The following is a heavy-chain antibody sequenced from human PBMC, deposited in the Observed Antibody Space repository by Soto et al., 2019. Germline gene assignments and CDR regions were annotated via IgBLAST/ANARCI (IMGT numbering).Heavy chain of an antibody. V-gene: IGHV3-23*01. D-gene: IGHD3-10*01. CDR3: ARVIIYTYGRQYYYNGMNV. CDR2: ISASGGST. CDR1: RSTFNSYA. Sequence: EVQLLESGGGLVQPGGSLRLSCTASRSTFNSYAMRWVRQAPGKGREWVSSISASGGSTYYTASVKGRFTISRDNSKSTLYLQMNSLRAEDPAVYYCARVIIYTYGRQYYYNGMNVWGQGTTVTVSS. J-gene: IGHJ6*01.